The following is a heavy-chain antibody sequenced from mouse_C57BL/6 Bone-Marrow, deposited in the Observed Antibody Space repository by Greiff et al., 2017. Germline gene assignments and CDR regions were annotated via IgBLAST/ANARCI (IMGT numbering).Heavy chain of an antibody. J-gene: IGHJ3*01. CDR3: ARNSQLAY. CDR1: GFSLTSYG. CDR2: IWSGGST. V-gene: IGHV2-2*01. Sequence: QVQLQQSGPGLVQPSQSLSITCTVSGFSLTSYGVHWVRQSPGQGLEWLGVIWSGGSTDYNAAFISRLSISKDNSKGQVFFKMNSLQAYDTAIYYCARNSQLAYWGQGTLVTVSA.